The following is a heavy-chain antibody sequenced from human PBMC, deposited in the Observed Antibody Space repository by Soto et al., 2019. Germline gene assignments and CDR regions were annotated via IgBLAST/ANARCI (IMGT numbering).Heavy chain of an antibody. CDR3: ARGCGGDCYPYYYYYNMDV. Sequence: QVQLVQSGAEVKKPGSSVKVSCKASGGTFSSYTISWVRQAPGQGLEWMGRTIPILGIANYAQKFQGRVTITADKSTSTAYMELSSRRSEDTAVYYCARGCGGDCYPYYYYYNMDVWGKGTTVTVSS. J-gene: IGHJ6*03. CDR1: GGTFSSYT. V-gene: IGHV1-69*02. CDR2: TIPILGIA. D-gene: IGHD2-21*01.